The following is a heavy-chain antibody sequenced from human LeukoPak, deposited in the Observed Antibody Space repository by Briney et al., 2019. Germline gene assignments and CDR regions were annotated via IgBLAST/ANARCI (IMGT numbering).Heavy chain of an antibody. CDR3: TTDLGVTIFGVVIRSGNDY. J-gene: IGHJ4*02. V-gene: IGHV3-15*01. CDR1: GFTFSNAW. CDR2: IKSKTDGGTT. Sequence: GGSLRLSCAASGFTFSNAWVSWVRQAPGKGLEWVGRIKSKTDGGTTDYAAPVKGRFTISRDDSKNTLYLQVNSLKTEDTAVYYCTTDLGVTIFGVVIRSGNDYWGQGTLVTVSS. D-gene: IGHD3-3*01.